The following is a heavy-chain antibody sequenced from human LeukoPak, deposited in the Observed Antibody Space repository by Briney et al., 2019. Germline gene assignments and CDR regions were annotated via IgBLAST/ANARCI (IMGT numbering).Heavy chain of an antibody. V-gene: IGHV3-30*18. D-gene: IGHD1-14*01. Sequence: GGSLRLSCAASGFSFSSYEMNWVRQAPGKGLDWVAVISFDGIDQYYADSVRGRFTVSRDNSENTLYLQMNSLRIEDTALYFCAKVFVLMRGTPENWFDPWGQGTLVTVSS. J-gene: IGHJ5*02. CDR1: GFSFSSYE. CDR2: ISFDGIDQ. CDR3: AKVFVLMRGTPENWFDP.